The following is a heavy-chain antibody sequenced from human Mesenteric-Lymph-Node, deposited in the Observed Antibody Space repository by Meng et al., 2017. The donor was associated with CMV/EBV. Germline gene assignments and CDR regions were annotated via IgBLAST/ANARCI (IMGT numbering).Heavy chain of an antibody. J-gene: IGHJ6*02. CDR3: ARGISDYHGMDV. CDR2: IIPIFGTA. D-gene: IGHD6-13*01. V-gene: IGHV1-69*05. CDR1: GGTFSSYA. Sequence: SVKVSCKASGGTFSSYAFTWVRQAPGQRLEWMGGIIPIFGTANYAQKFQGRVTITTDESTSTVYMELSSLRSEDTAVYYCARGISDYHGMDVWGQGTTVTVSS.